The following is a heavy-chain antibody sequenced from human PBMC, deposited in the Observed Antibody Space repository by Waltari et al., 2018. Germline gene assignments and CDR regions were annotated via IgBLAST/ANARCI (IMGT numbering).Heavy chain of an antibody. CDR3: ARDSSLQYVQH. CDR1: VGSLRRYY. Sequence: QVQLRPCGALLFHPSQTLSLTCPVYVGSLRRYYLRWIRQPPGKGLEWIGDINHSGSTNYNPSLKSRVTISVDTSKNQFSLKLSSVTAADTAVYYCARDSSLQYVQHWGQGTLVTVSS. D-gene: IGHD2-15*01. J-gene: IGHJ1*01. CDR2: INHSGST. V-gene: IGHV4-34*01.